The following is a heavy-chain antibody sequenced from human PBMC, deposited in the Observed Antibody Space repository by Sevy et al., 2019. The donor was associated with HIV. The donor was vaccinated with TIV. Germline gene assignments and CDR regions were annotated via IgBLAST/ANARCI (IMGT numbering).Heavy chain of an antibody. Sequence: ASVKVSCKASGGTFSSYAISWVRQAPGQGLEWMGGIIPIFGTANYAQKFQGRVTITADKSTSTAYMELSSLRSEDTAVYYCATYYYDSSGYYYWGQGTLVTVSS. V-gene: IGHV1-69*06. D-gene: IGHD3-22*01. CDR2: IIPIFGTA. J-gene: IGHJ4*02. CDR1: GGTFSSYA. CDR3: ATYYYDSSGYYY.